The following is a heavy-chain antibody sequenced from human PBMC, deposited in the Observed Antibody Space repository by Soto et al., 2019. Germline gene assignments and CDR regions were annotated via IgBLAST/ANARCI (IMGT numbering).Heavy chain of an antibody. J-gene: IGHJ4*02. CDR2: INPNSGGT. Sequence: GASVKVSCKASGYTFTGYYMHWVRQAPGQGLEWMGWINPNSGGTNYAQKFQGRVTMTRDTSISTAYMELSRLRSDDTAVYYCARDRIDSGSYWGPPTYWGQGALVTVYS. CDR3: ARDRIDSGSYWGPPTY. CDR1: GYTFTGYY. D-gene: IGHD1-26*01. V-gene: IGHV1-2*02.